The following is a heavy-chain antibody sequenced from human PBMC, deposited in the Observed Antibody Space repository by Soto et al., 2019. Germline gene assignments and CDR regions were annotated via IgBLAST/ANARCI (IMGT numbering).Heavy chain of an antibody. D-gene: IGHD3-22*01. J-gene: IGHJ4*01. CDR1: GFTFSNAW. CDR3: TTDSYSTIIIVRFDY. CDR2: IKSKTDGGTT. V-gene: IGHV3-15*07. Sequence: GGSLRLSCAASGFTFSNAWINWVRQDPGKGLEWVGRIKSKTDGGTTDYAAPVKGRFAISRDDSNNMVYLQMNSLKIEDTAVYYCTTDSYSTIIIVRFDYWGNGTLVTVSS.